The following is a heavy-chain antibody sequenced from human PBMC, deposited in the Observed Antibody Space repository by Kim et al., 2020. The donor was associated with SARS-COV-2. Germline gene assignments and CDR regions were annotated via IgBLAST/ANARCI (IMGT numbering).Heavy chain of an antibody. D-gene: IGHD3-22*01. CDR1: GFTFDDYA. CDR2: ISGDGGST. Sequence: GGSLRLSCAASGFTFDDYAMHWVRQAPGKGLEWVSLISGDGGSTYYADSVKGRFTISRDNSKNSLYLQMNSLRTEDTALYYCANVYYYDSKSRDAFDIWGQGTMVTVSS. CDR3: ANVYYYDSKSRDAFDI. V-gene: IGHV3-43*02. J-gene: IGHJ3*02.